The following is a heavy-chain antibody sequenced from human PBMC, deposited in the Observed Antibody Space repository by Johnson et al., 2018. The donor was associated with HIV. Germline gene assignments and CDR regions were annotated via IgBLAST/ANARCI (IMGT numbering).Heavy chain of an antibody. V-gene: IGHV3-NL1*01. CDR2: IYSGGST. CDR1: GFTFSSYG. Sequence: QVQLVESGGGVVQPGGSLRLSCAASGFTFSSYGMHWVRQAPGKGLEWVSVIYSGGSTYYADSVKGRFTISRDNSKNTLYLEMGSLRVEDMAVYYCARSRGPMRKDAFDIWGQGTKVTVSS. CDR3: ARSRGPMRKDAFDI. D-gene: IGHD3-10*01. J-gene: IGHJ3*02.